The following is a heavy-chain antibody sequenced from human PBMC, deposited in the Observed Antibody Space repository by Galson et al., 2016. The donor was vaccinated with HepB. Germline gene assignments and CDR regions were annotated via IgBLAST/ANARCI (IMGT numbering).Heavy chain of an antibody. CDR2: IDYSGST. J-gene: IGHJ6*01. D-gene: IGHD1-20*01. CDR1: GGSFSGYY. V-gene: IGHV4-34*01. CDR3: ARGMRGTRAITGIKSYHYYALDV. Sequence: SETLSLTCAVYGGSFSGYYWSWIRQPPGKGLEWIGEIDYSGSTNYNPSPKSRVTISVDTSKNQFSLRLSSVTAADTAVSPCARGMRGTRAITGIKSYHYYALDVWGTGTTVTVSS.